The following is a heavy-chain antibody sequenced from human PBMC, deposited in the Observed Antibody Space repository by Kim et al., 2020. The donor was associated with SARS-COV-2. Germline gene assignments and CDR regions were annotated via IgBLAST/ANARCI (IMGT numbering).Heavy chain of an antibody. J-gene: IGHJ6*03. CDR1: GFTFSSYW. Sequence: GGSLRLSCAASGFTFSSYWMSWVRQAPGKGLEWVANIKQDGSEKYYVDSVKGRFTISRDNAKNSLYLQMNSLRAEDTAVYYCANHVRYHYYYYYMDVWGKGTTVTVSS. CDR2: IKQDGSEK. V-gene: IGHV3-7*01. CDR3: ANHVRYHYYYYYMDV. D-gene: IGHD1-1*01.